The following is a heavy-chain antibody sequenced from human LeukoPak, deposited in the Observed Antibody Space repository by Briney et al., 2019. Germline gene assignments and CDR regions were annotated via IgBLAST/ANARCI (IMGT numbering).Heavy chain of an antibody. CDR2: ISSNSRYI. D-gene: IGHD6-13*01. CDR3: ARVAEAAAFDS. Sequence: TGGSLRLSCAASGFTFSTYSMNWVRQAPGKGLEWVSSISSNSRYIYYADSMRGRFTISRDNAKNSLYLQLNSLKPEDTAVYYCARVAEAAAFDSWGQGTLVTVSS. V-gene: IGHV3-21*06. J-gene: IGHJ4*02. CDR1: GFTFSTYS.